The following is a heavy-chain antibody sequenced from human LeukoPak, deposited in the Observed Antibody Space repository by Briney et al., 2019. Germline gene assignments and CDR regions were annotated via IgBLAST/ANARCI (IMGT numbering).Heavy chain of an antibody. CDR2: ISGSGGST. V-gene: IGHV3-23*01. CDR3: AKEEGYSYGQYYYYGMDV. Sequence: GGSLRLSCAASGFTFSSYAMSWVRQAPGKGLEWVSAISGSGGSTYYADSVKGRFTISIDNSKNTLYLQMNSLRAEDTAVYYGAKEEGYSYGQYYYYGMDVWGQGTTVTVSS. J-gene: IGHJ6*02. D-gene: IGHD5-18*01. CDR1: GFTFSSYA.